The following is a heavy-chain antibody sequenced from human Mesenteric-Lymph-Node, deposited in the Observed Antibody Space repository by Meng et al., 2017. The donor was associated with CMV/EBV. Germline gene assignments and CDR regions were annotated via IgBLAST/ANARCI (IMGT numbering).Heavy chain of an antibody. CDR3: ARDQGDRLPPYYYYGMDV. J-gene: IGHJ6*02. V-gene: IGHV3-7*01. CDR1: GFTFSSYY. CDR2: IKQDGSEK. D-gene: IGHD4-11*01. Sequence: GESLKISCAASGFTFSSYYMSWVRQAPGKGLEWVANIKQDGSEKYYVDSVKGRFTISRDNAKNSLYLQMNSLRAEDTAVYYCARDQGDRLPPYYYYGMDVWGQGTTVTVSS.